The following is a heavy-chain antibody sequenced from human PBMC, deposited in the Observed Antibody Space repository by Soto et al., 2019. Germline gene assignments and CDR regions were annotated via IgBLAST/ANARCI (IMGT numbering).Heavy chain of an antibody. V-gene: IGHV3-23*01. CDR3: AKGLREGSYYNWFDP. J-gene: IGHJ5*02. CDR2: ISGSGGST. D-gene: IGHD1-26*01. CDR1: GFTFSSYA. Sequence: GGSLRLSCAASGFTFSSYAMSWVRQAPGKGLEWVSAISGSGGSTYYADSVKGRFTISRDNSKNTLYLQMNSLRAEDTAVYYCAKGLREGSYYNWFDPWGQGTLVTVSS.